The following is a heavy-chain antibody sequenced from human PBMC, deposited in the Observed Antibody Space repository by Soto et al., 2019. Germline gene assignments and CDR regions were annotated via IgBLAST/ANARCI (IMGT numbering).Heavy chain of an antibody. CDR1: GYAFTTYG. Sequence: QVHLVQSGAEVKKPGASVKVSCKGSGYAFTTYGITWVRQAPGQGLERMGWISAHNGNTNYAQKLQGRVTVTRDTSTRTAYMELRRLRSDDTAVYYCARGRDGDYWGQGALVTVSS. D-gene: IGHD6-6*01. CDR3: ARGRDGDY. V-gene: IGHV1-18*01. CDR2: ISAHNGNT. J-gene: IGHJ4*02.